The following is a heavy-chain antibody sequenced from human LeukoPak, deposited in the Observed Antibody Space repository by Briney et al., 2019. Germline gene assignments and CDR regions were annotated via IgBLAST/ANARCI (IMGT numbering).Heavy chain of an antibody. CDR2: INHSGST. J-gene: IGHJ6*04. V-gene: IGHV4-34*01. Sequence: PSETLSLTCAVYGGSFSGYYWSWIRQPPGKGLEWIGEINHSGSTNYNPSLKSRVTISVDTSKNQFSLKLSSVAAADWAVDYGARWYRSTKSEYVWGRPTKGGVWAKGTTVTVSS. CDR1: GGSFSGYY. D-gene: IGHD3-16*01. CDR3: ARWYRSTKSEYVWGRPTKGGV.